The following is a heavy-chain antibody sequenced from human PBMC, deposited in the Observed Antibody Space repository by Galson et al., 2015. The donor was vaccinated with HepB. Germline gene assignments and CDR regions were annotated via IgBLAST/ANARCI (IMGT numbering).Heavy chain of an antibody. CDR3: AKRRGDPYCGSGCYSNWLGP. J-gene: IGHJ5*02. Sequence: SETLSLTCAVSGASISTSNWWSWVRQPPGKGMEWIGEIYHFGSTNYNPSLKSRVTISLDKSKRQFSLKMSSVTAADTAIYYCAKRRGDPYCGSGCYSNWLGPWGQGTLVTVSS. V-gene: IGHV4-4*02. D-gene: IGHD2-21*02. CDR1: GASISTSNW. CDR2: IYHFGST.